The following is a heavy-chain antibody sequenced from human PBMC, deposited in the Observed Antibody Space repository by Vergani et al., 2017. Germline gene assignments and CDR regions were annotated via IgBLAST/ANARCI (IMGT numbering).Heavy chain of an antibody. CDR3: ARVLILDYYYDSSGYYDFNAFDI. Sequence: EVQLVESGGGLVQPGGSLRLSCAASGFTFSSYSMNWVRQAPGKGLEWVSYISSSSSTIYYADSVKGRFTISRDNAKNSLYLQMNSLRDEDTAVYYCARVLILDYYYDSSGYYDFNAFDIWGQATMVTVSS. CDR2: ISSSSSTI. V-gene: IGHV3-48*02. CDR1: GFTFSSYS. D-gene: IGHD3-22*01. J-gene: IGHJ3*02.